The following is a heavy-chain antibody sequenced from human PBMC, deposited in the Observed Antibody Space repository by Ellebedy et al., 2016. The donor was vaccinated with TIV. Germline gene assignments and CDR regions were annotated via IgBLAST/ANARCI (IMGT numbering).Heavy chain of an antibody. CDR3: ARLDGGNGNDY. V-gene: IGHV4-59*08. J-gene: IGHJ4*02. CDR1: GGSISSYY. D-gene: IGHD4-23*01. CDR2: ISYSGST. Sequence: MPSETLSLTCTVSGGSISSYYWSWIRQPPRKGLEWIGYISYSGSTSYNPSLKSRVTISVDTSKNQFSLKLSSVTASDTAVYYCARLDGGNGNDYWGQGTLVTVSS.